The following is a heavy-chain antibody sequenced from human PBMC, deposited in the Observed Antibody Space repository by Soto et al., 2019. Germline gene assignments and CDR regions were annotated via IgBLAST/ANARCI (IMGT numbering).Heavy chain of an antibody. J-gene: IGHJ4*02. CDR3: AKDLSYCSGGNGFQHAASDN. V-gene: IGHV3-30*18. D-gene: IGHD2-15*01. CDR1: GFTFSNYA. CDR2: ISFDGINK. Sequence: QVQLVESGGGVVQPGGSLRLSCAASGFTFSNYAMHWVRQAPGKGLEWVAIISFDGINKFYSDSVKGRFTISRDNSQNTLYLGMSSRRVEDTVVVYCAKDLSYCSGGNGFQHAASDNLGGGTLVSVSS.